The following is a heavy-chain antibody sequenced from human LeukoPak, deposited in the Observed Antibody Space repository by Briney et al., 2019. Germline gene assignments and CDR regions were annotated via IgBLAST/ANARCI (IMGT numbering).Heavy chain of an antibody. CDR1: GGTFSSYA. Sequence: ASVKVSCKASGGTFSSYAISWVRQAPGQGLEWMGGIIPIFGTANYAQKFQGRVTITTDESTSTAHMELSSLRSEDTAVYYCASSTAMDPGNFDYWGQGTLVTVSS. V-gene: IGHV1-69*05. CDR3: ASSTAMDPGNFDY. J-gene: IGHJ4*02. CDR2: IIPIFGTA. D-gene: IGHD5-18*01.